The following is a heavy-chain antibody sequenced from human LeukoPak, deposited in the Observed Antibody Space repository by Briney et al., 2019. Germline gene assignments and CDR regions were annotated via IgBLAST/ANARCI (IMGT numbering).Heavy chain of an antibody. D-gene: IGHD1-1*01. V-gene: IGHV3-21*01. CDR1: GFTFSSYS. Sequence: GGSLRLSCAASGFTFSSYSINWVRQAPGKGLGWVSSISSGGTFMYYADSVKGRFTISRDNAKKSVFLQMNSLRAEDSAVYYCAREPTGDYWGQGMLVTVSS. J-gene: IGHJ4*02. CDR2: ISSGGTFM. CDR3: AREPTGDY.